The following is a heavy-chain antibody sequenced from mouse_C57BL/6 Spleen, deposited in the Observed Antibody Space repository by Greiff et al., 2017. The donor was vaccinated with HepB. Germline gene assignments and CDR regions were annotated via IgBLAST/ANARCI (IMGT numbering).Heavy chain of an antibody. CDR3: ASPIYDGYPFAY. V-gene: IGHV5-6*01. Sequence: EVQVVESGGDLVKPGGSLKLSCAASGFTFSSYGMSWVRQTPDKRLEWVATISSGGSYTYYPDSVKGRFTISRDNAKNTLYLQMSSLKSEDTAMYYCASPIYDGYPFAYWGQGTLVTVSA. CDR1: GFTFSSYG. D-gene: IGHD2-3*01. J-gene: IGHJ3*01. CDR2: ISSGGSYT.